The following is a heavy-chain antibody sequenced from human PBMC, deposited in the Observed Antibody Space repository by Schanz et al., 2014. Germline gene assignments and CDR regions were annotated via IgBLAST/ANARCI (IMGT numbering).Heavy chain of an antibody. CDR1: GFSFSRYS. J-gene: IGHJ4*02. Sequence: EVQLVESGGGLVQPGGSLRLSCAASGFSFSRYSMNWVRQAPGKGLEWISYISSSSSTIYHADSVKGRFTISRDNAKNSLYQQMNSLRAEDAAVYYCVSGYDSSGYVSFNYWGQGTLVTVAS. CDR2: ISSSSSTI. D-gene: IGHD3-22*01. V-gene: IGHV3-48*01. CDR3: VSGYDSSGYVSFNY.